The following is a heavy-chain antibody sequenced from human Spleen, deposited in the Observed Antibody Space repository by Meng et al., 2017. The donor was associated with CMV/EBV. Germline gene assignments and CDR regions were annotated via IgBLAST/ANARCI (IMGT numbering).Heavy chain of an antibody. Sequence: ASVKVSCKASGYTFTGYYMHWVRQAPGQGLEWMGWINPNSGGTNYAQKFQGRVTMTRDTSISTAYMELSRLRSDDTAVYYCARVSPSYCSSTSCYTGDLDYEVGWFDPWGQGTLVTVSS. CDR1: GYTFTGYY. V-gene: IGHV1-2*02. CDR2: INPNSGGT. CDR3: ARVSPSYCSSTSCYTGDLDYEVGWFDP. D-gene: IGHD2-2*02. J-gene: IGHJ5*02.